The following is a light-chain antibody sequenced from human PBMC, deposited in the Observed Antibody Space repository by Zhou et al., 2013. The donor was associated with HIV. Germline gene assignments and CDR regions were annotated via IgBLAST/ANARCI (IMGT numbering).Light chain of an antibody. Sequence: DIVVTQSPLSLSVTPGEPASISCRSSQSLLHSNGYNYLDWYLQKPGQSPQLLIYLGSNRASGVPDRFSGSGSGTDFTLKISRVEAEDVGIYYCMQALQTTWTFGQGTKVEIK. CDR1: QSLLHSNGYNY. V-gene: IGKV2-28*01. CDR3: MQALQTTWT. J-gene: IGKJ1*01. CDR2: LGS.